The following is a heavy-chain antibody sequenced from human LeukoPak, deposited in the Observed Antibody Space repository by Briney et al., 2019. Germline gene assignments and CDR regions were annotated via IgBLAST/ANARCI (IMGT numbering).Heavy chain of an antibody. CDR3: ARDQEVFDY. V-gene: IGHV1-46*01. Sequence: ASVKVSCKASGGTFSSYAISWVRQAPGQGLEWMGMIYPRDGSTSYAQKFQGRVTVTRDTSTSTVHMELSGLRTEDTAVYYCARDQEVFDYWGQGTLVTVSS. J-gene: IGHJ4*02. CDR1: GGTFSSYA. CDR2: IYPRDGST.